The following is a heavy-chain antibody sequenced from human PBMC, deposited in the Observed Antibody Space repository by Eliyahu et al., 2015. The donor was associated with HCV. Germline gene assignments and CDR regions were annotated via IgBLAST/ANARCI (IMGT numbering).Heavy chain of an antibody. J-gene: IGHJ6*02. CDR2: IYTSGST. CDR1: GGSISSYY. Sequence: QVQLQESGPGLVKPSETLSLTCTASGGSISSYYWSWIRQPAGKGLEWIGRIYTSGSTNYNPSLKSRVTMSVDTSKNQFSLKLSSVTAADTAVYYCARDRLGIAAADPRRYYYYYGMDVWGQGTTVTVSS. V-gene: IGHV4-4*07. CDR3: ARDRLGIAAADPRRYYYYYGMDV. D-gene: IGHD6-13*01.